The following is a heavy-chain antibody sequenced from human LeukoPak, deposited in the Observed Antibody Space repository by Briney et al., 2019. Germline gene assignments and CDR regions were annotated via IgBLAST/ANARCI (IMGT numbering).Heavy chain of an antibody. D-gene: IGHD3-22*01. V-gene: IGHV3-30*02. CDR3: AKEGDNYYDSSGYSLEH. CDR2: IRYDGSNK. CDR1: GFTFSSYG. Sequence: PRGSLRLSCAASGFTFSSYGMHWVRQAPGKGLEWVAFIRYDGSNKYYADSVKGRFTISRDNSKNTLYLQMNSLRAEDTAVYYCAKEGDNYYDSSGYSLEHWGQGTLVTVSS. J-gene: IGHJ1*01.